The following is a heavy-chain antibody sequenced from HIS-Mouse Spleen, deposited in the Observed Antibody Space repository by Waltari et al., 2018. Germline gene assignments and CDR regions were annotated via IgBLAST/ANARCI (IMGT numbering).Heavy chain of an antibody. Sequence: QLQLQESGPVLVKPSETLSLTCTVSGGSISSSSYYWGWIRQPPGKGLEWIGSIYYSGSTYYNPSLKSRVTISVDTSKNQFSLKLSSVTAADTAVYYCAREIPYSSSWYDWYFDLWCRGTLVTVSS. J-gene: IGHJ2*01. CDR2: IYYSGST. CDR3: AREIPYSSSWYDWYFDL. CDR1: GGSISSSSYY. V-gene: IGHV4-39*07. D-gene: IGHD6-13*01.